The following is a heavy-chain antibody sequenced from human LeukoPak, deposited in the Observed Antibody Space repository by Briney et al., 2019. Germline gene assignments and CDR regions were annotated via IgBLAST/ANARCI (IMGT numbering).Heavy chain of an antibody. V-gene: IGHV1-2*02. J-gene: IGHJ4*02. CDR3: ARGSRYCSSTSCWEFDY. Sequence: ASVKVSCTASGYTFTGYYMHWVRQAPGQGLEWMGWINPNSGGKNYAQKFQGRVTMTSDTTIRTVYMEMSRLRSDATAVSYCARGSRYCSSTSCWEFDYWGQGTLVTVSS. D-gene: IGHD2-2*01. CDR1: GYTFTGYY. CDR2: INPNSGGK.